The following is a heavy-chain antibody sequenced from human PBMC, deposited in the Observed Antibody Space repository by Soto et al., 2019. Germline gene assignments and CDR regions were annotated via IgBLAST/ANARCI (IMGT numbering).Heavy chain of an antibody. CDR2: MNPNSGNT. CDR3: ARGTLISSWYYSDWFDP. J-gene: IGHJ5*02. V-gene: IGHV1-8*01. CDR1: GYTFTSYD. Sequence: QVQLVQSGAEVKKPGASVKVSCKASGYTFTSYDINWVRQATGQGLEWMGWMNPNSGNTGYAQKFQGRVTMTRNTSISTAYMELSSLRSEDTAVYYCARGTLISSWYYSDWFDPWGQGTLVTVSS. D-gene: IGHD6-13*01.